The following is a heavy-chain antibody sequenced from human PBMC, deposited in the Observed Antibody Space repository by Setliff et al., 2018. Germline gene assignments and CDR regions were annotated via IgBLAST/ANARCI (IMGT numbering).Heavy chain of an antibody. Sequence: SETLSLTCAAYGGTFSDYYWTWIRQPPGKGLEWVGEINHRGSTTYNPSLKSRVTISLDTSKNQFSLRLNSMTAADTAVYYCARGITSGGYWGQRFLYLDVWGRGTTVTVSS. D-gene: IGHD3-22*01. CDR2: INHRGST. CDR3: ARGITSGGYWGQRFLYLDV. CDR1: GGTFSDYY. V-gene: IGHV4-34*01. J-gene: IGHJ6*03.